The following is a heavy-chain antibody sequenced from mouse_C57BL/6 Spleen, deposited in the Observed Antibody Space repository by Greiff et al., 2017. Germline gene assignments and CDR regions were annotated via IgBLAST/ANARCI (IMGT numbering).Heavy chain of an antibody. CDR2: ISSGSSTI. J-gene: IGHJ2*01. V-gene: IGHV5-17*01. D-gene: IGHD1-1*01. CDR3: ARGYYGVYYFDY. Sequence: EVQGVESGGGLVKPGGSLKLSCAASGFTFSDYGMHWVRQAPEKGLEWVAYISSGSSTIYYADTVTGRFTISRDNAKNTLFLQMTSLRSEDTAMYYCARGYYGVYYFDYWGQGTTLTVSS. CDR1: GFTFSDYG.